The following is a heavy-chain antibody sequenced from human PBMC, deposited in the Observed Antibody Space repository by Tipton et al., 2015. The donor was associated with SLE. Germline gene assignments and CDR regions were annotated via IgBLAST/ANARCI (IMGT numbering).Heavy chain of an antibody. J-gene: IGHJ4*02. CDR3: ARDYSGWYESYFDY. D-gene: IGHD6-19*01. Sequence: TLSLTCAVYGGSFSGYYWSWIRQPPGKGLEWIGEINHSGSTNYNPSLKRRVTISVDTSKNQFSLKLSSVTAADTAVYYCARDYSGWYESYFDYWGQGTLVTVSS. V-gene: IGHV4-34*01. CDR2: INHSGST. CDR1: GGSFSGYY.